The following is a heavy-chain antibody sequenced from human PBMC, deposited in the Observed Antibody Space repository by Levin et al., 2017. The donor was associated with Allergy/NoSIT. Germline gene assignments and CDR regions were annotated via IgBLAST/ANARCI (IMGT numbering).Heavy chain of an antibody. D-gene: IGHD4-17*01. CDR2: ISSSSSTI. V-gene: IGHV3-48*02. CDR1: GFTFSSYS. J-gene: IGHJ4*02. CDR3: AKATVTRGAPTPFDY. Sequence: GESLKISCAASGFTFSSYSMNWVRQAPGKGLEWVSYISSSSSTIYYADSVKGRFTISRDNAKNSLYLQMNSLRDEDTAVYYCAKATVTRGAPTPFDYWGQGTLVTVSS.